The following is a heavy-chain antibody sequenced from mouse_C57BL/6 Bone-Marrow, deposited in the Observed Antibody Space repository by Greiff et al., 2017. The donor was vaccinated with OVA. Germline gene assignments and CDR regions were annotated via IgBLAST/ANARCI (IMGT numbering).Heavy chain of an antibody. Sequence: VQLQQSGAELARPGASVKLSCKASGYTFTSYGISWVKQRTGQGLEWIGEIYPRSGNTYYNEKFKGKATLTADKSSSTAYMELRSLTSGDSAVYFCARGDKGGSAWFADWGQGTLVTVSA. J-gene: IGHJ3*01. CDR2: IYPRSGNT. D-gene: IGHD1-1*02. V-gene: IGHV1-81*01. CDR3: ARGDKGGSAWFAD. CDR1: GYTFTSYG.